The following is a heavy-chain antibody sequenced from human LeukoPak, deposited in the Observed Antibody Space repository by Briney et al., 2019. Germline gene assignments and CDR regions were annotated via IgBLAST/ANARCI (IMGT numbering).Heavy chain of an antibody. D-gene: IGHD1-26*01. V-gene: IGHV3-30-3*01. J-gene: IGHJ4*02. CDR1: GFTFSNYA. CDR2: ISYDGSTK. Sequence: PGRSLRLSCADSGFTFSNYAMHWVRQTPGKGLEWVAVISYDGSTKYYADSVKGRFIISRDNSKNTLYLQMNTLRPEDTAVYYCARGQVGADPLDYWGQGTLVTVSS. CDR3: ARGQVGADPLDY.